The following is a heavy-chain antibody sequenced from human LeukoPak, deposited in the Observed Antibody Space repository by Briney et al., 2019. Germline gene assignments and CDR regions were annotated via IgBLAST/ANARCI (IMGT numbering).Heavy chain of an antibody. D-gene: IGHD3-22*01. CDR2: IYYSGST. J-gene: IGHJ4*02. CDR3: ARVPPDYYDTSGYHYFDY. CDR1: GGSVSSSSYY. Sequence: PSETLSLTCTVSGGSVSSSSYYWGWIRQPPGKGLEWIGSIYYSGSTYYSPSLRSRVTISVDTSKNQFSLKLSSVTAADTAVYYCARVPPDYYDTSGYHYFDYWGQGTLVTVSS. V-gene: IGHV4-39*01.